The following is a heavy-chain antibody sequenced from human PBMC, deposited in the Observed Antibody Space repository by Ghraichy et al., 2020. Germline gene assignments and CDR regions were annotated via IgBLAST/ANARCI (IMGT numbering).Heavy chain of an antibody. CDR1: GFTFSSYA. CDR3: AKDRFGSTLGDYYYGMDV. V-gene: IGHV3-23*01. CDR2: ISGSGGST. J-gene: IGHJ6*02. Sequence: GGSLRLSCAASGFTFSSYAMSWVRQAPGKGLEWVSAISGSGGSTYYADSVKGRFTISRDNSKNTLYLQMNSLRAEDTAVYYCAKDRFGSTLGDYYYGMDVWSQGTTVTVSS. D-gene: IGHD3-10*01.